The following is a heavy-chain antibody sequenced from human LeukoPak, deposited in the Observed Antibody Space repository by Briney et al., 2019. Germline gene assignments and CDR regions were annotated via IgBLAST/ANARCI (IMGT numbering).Heavy chain of an antibody. J-gene: IGHJ4*02. D-gene: IGHD3-16*01. CDR1: GGSIIGYY. Sequence: SETLSLACTVSGGSIIGYYWSWIRQPPGKGLEWIGEINHSGSTNYNPSLKSRVTISVDTSKNQFSLKLSSVTAADTAVYYCARHHRLKNFDYWGQGTLVTVSS. CDR3: ARHHRLKNFDY. V-gene: IGHV4-34*01. CDR2: INHSGST.